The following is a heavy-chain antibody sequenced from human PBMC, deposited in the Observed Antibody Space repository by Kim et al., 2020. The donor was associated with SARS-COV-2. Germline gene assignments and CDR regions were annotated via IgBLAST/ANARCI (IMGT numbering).Heavy chain of an antibody. CDR1: GFTFSTCA. CDR2: ISGSGGTT. Sequence: GGSLRLSCAASGFTFSTCAMNWVRQAPGKGLEWVSSISGSGGTTFYADSVKGRFTISRDNSKNTLYLQMNSLRLEDTAVFYCAPNLRYCSNSGNYYTWGQGTVVSVSS. CDR3: APNLRYCSNSGNYYT. D-gene: IGHD3-10*01. J-gene: IGHJ5*02. V-gene: IGHV3-23*01.